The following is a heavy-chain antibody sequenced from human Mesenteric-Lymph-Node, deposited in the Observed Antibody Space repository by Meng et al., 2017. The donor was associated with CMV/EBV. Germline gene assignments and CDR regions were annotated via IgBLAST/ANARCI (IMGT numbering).Heavy chain of an antibody. V-gene: IGHV5-51*01. Sequence: GESLKISCKGSGYSFTSYWIGWVRQMPGKGLEWMGIIYPGDSDTSYSPSFQGQVTISADKSISTAYLQWSSLKASDTAMYYCARSFKGGSRKTYYYYGMDVWGQGTTVTVSS. CDR1: GYSFTSYW. J-gene: IGHJ6*02. D-gene: IGHD1-26*01. CDR2: IYPGDSDT. CDR3: ARSFKGGSRKTYYYYGMDV.